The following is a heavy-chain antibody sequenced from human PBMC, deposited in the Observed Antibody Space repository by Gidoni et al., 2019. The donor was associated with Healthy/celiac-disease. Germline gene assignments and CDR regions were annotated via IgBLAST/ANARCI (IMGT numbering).Heavy chain of an antibody. J-gene: IGHJ2*01. D-gene: IGHD4-17*01. Sequence: QLQLQESGPGLVKPSETLSLTCTVSGVSISSSSYYWGWIRQPPGKGLEWIGSIYYSGSTYYNPSLKSRVTISVDTSKNQFSLKLSSVTAADTAVYYCARQRGWDYGDGVVWYFDLWGRGTLVTVSS. CDR1: GVSISSSSYY. V-gene: IGHV4-39*01. CDR2: IYYSGST. CDR3: ARQRGWDYGDGVVWYFDL.